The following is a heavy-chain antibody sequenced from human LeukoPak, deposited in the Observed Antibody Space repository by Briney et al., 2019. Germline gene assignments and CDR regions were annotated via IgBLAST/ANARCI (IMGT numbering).Heavy chain of an antibody. CDR3: ARVQWELLYPDY. J-gene: IGHJ4*02. V-gene: IGHV3-33*01. CDR1: GFTFSSYG. D-gene: IGHD1-26*01. Sequence: GGSLRLSCAASGFTFSSYGMHWVRQAPGKGLEWVAVIWYDGSNKYYADSVKGRFTISRDNSKNTLYLQMNSLRADDTAVYYCARVQWELLYPDYWGQGILVTVSS. CDR2: IWYDGSNK.